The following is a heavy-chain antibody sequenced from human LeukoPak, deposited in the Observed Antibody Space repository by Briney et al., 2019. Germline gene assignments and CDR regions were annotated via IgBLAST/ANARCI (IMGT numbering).Heavy chain of an antibody. CDR3: ARERLWIRYFDY. J-gene: IGHJ4*02. Sequence: SETLSLTCTVSGGSISSYYWSWIRQPPGKGLEWIGYIYYSGSTNYNPSLKSRVTISVDTSKNQFSLKLSSVTAADTAVYYCARERLWIRYFDYWGQGTLVTVSS. CDR2: IYYSGST. V-gene: IGHV4-59*01. D-gene: IGHD5-12*01. CDR1: GGSISSYY.